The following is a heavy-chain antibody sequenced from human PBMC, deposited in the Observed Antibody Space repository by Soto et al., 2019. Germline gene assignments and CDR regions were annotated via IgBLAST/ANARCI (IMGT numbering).Heavy chain of an antibody. V-gene: IGHV3-53*02. J-gene: IGHJ4*02. D-gene: IGHD3-22*01. CDR2: IYSGGST. CDR1: GFTVSSNY. CDR3: ARYYDSSGYYPAFDY. Sequence: EVQLVETGGGLIQPGGSLRLSCAASGFTVSSNYMSWVRQAPGKGLEWVSVIYSGGSTYYADSVKGRFTISRDNSKNTLYLQMNSLRAEDTAVYYCARYYDSSGYYPAFDYWGQGTLVNVSS.